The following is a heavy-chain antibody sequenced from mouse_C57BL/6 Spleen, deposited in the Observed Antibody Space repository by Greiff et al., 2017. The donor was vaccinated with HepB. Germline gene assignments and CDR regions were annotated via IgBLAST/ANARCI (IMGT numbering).Heavy chain of an antibody. J-gene: IGHJ1*03. CDR3: ASLYGYDEYFDV. Sequence: EVQLQQSGPELVKPGASVKMSCKASGYTFTDYNMHWVKQSHGKSLEWIGYINPNNGGTSYNQKFKGKATLTVNKSSSTAYMGLRSLTSEDSAVYYCASLYGYDEYFDVWGTGTTVTVSA. D-gene: IGHD2-2*01. V-gene: IGHV1-22*01. CDR2: INPNNGGT. CDR1: GYTFTDYN.